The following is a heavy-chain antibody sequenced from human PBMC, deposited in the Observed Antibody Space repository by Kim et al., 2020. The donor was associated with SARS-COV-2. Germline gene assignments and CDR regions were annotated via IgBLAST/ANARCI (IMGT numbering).Heavy chain of an antibody. J-gene: IGHJ6*02. CDR3: ARDELLWFGELISPFV. D-gene: IGHD3-10*01. V-gene: IGHV3-21*01. Sequence: VKGRFTISRDNAKNPLYLQMNSRRAEDTAVYYCARDELLWFGELISPFVWGQGTTVTVSS.